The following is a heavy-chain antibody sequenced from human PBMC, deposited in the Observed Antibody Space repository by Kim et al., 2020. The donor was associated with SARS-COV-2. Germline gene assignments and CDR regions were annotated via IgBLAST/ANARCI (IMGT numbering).Heavy chain of an antibody. CDR2: IYYSGST. CDR3: ARTSLWFGVGGDY. J-gene: IGHJ4*02. V-gene: IGHV4-31*03. CDR1: GGSISSGGYY. Sequence: SETLSLTCTVSGGSISSGGYYWSWIRQHPGKGLEWIGYIYYSGSTYYNPSLKSRVTISVDTSKNQFSLKLSSVTAADTAVYYCARTSLWFGVGGDYWGQGTLVTVSS. D-gene: IGHD3-10*01.